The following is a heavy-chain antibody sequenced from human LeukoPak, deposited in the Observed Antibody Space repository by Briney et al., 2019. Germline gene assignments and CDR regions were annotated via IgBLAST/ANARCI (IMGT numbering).Heavy chain of an antibody. V-gene: IGHV3-23*01. CDR2: ISGSGGST. J-gene: IGHJ4*02. D-gene: IGHD6-19*01. Sequence: GGSLRLSCAASGFTFSSYXXSWXXXXXXXXXXXVSAISGSGGSTYYADSVRGRFTISRDNSKNTLYLQMNSLRAEDTAVYYCAKVGSGWYYFDYWGQGTLVTVSS. CDR3: AKVGSGWYYFDY. CDR1: GFTFSSYX.